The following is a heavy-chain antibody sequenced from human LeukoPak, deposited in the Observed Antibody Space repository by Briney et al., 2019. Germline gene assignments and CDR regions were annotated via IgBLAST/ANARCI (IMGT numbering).Heavy chain of an antibody. D-gene: IGHD7-27*01. CDR2: ISGSGGST. CDR3: AKDPPANWESGFDY. Sequence: GGSLRLSCTASGFTFSSYAMSWVRQAPGKGLEWVSAISGSGGSTYYADSVKGRFTISRDNSKNTVYLQMNSLRVEDTAVYYCAKDPPANWESGFDYWGQGTLVTVSS. V-gene: IGHV3-23*01. J-gene: IGHJ4*02. CDR1: GFTFSSYA.